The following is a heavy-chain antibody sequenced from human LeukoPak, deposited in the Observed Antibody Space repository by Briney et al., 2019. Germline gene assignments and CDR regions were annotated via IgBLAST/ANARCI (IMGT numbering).Heavy chain of an antibody. CDR2: IYATGST. Sequence: SETLSLTCTVSGYSISSGYYWGWIRPPPGKGLEWIGSIYATGSTYYNPSLKSRVTISMDTSKNEFSLKLSSVTAADTAVYYCARAFSSAWYMNWFDPWGQGTLVTVSS. D-gene: IGHD6-19*01. CDR1: GYSISSGYY. J-gene: IGHJ5*02. V-gene: IGHV4-38-2*02. CDR3: ARAFSSAWYMNWFDP.